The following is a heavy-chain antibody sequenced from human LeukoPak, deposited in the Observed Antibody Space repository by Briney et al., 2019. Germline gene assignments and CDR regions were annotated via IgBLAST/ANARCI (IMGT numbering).Heavy chain of an antibody. CDR3: ASSLSSGWGPVDDY. J-gene: IGHJ4*02. Sequence: PGGSLRLSCAASGFSVSSDYMTWVRQAPGKGLEWVSVIYSGGSTYYAGSVRGRFTISRDDAKKSVYLQMNSLRAEDTAVYYCASSLSSGWGPVDDYWGQGIMVTVSS. V-gene: IGHV3-53*01. D-gene: IGHD6-19*01. CDR1: GFSVSSDY. CDR2: IYSGGST.